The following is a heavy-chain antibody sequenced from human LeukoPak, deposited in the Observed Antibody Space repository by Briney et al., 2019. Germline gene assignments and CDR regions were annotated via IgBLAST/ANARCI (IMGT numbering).Heavy chain of an antibody. Sequence: ASVKVSCKASGYTFTGYYMHWVRQAPGQGLEWMGWINPNSGGTNYAQKFQGRVTMTRDTSISTAYMELSRLRSDDTAVYYCARDQSVTIFGMVTLTPGYYMDVWGKGTTVTVSS. CDR3: ARDQSVTIFGMVTLTPGYYMDV. V-gene: IGHV1-2*02. CDR1: GYTFTGYY. CDR2: INPNSGGT. J-gene: IGHJ6*03. D-gene: IGHD3-3*01.